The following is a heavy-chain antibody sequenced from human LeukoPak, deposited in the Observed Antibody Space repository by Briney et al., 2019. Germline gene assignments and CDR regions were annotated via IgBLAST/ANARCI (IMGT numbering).Heavy chain of an antibody. CDR1: GFTLSSDA. Sequence: GGLLRLSCAASGFTLSSDAMHWVRQAPGKGLEWVAFIRYDGINKQYADSVKGRFTISRDTSKNALYLQMNSLRAEDTAVYYCARIEDRGAAFDSWGQGTLVTVSS. J-gene: IGHJ4*02. CDR2: IRYDGINK. D-gene: IGHD2-15*01. CDR3: ARIEDRGAAFDS. V-gene: IGHV3-30*02.